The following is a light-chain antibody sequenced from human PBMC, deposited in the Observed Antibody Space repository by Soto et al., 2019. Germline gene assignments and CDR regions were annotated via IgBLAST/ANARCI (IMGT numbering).Light chain of an antibody. CDR3: QQYDRWPRT. CDR2: DAS. Sequence: IRVTHSPATLSLSPGERATLSCRASQRVSSYLACYQQRHGQAPRLLIYDASSRATGIPARFSGSGFGTDFTLTIASLEPEDFAIFYCQQYDRWPRTFGQGTKVDIK. J-gene: IGKJ1*01. CDR1: QRVSSY. V-gene: IGKV3-11*01.